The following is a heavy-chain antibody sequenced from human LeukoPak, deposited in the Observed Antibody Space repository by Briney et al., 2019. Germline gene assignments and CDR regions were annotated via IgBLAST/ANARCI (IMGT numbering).Heavy chain of an antibody. CDR1: GGSSSSGDYY. V-gene: IGHV4-30-4*08. J-gene: IGHJ5*02. CDR2: IYYSGST. CDR3: AREYYYDSSGYYFLFDP. Sequence: PSETLSLTCTVSGGSSSSGDYYWSWIRQPPGKGPEWIGYIYYSGSTYYNPSLKSRVTMSVDTSKNQFSLKLSSVTAADTAVYYCAREYYYDSSGYYFLFDPWGQGTLVTVSS. D-gene: IGHD3-22*01.